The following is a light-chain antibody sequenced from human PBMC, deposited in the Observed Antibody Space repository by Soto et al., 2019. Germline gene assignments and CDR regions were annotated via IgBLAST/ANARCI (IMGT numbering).Light chain of an antibody. J-gene: IGKJ1*01. CDR2: WTS. CDR1: QSVLYSSNNKNY. Sequence: DIVMTQSPDSLAVSLGERATINCKSSQSVLYSSNNKNYLAWYQQKPGQPPKLLISWTSTRESGVPDRFSGSGSGTDFTLTISSLQAEDVAVYYCQQYYRPWTFGQGTKVEIK. V-gene: IGKV4-1*01. CDR3: QQYYRPWT.